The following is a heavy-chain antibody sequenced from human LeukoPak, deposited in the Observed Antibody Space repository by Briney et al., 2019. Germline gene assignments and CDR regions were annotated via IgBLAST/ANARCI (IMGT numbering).Heavy chain of an antibody. D-gene: IGHD2-8*01. CDR2: ISDDGRHN. J-gene: IGHJ4*02. CDR3: ARVYLERLTAGYFDH. V-gene: IGHV3-30*19. CDR1: GFTFSSYG. Sequence: GGSLRLSCAASGFTFSSYGMHWVRQAPGKGLEWVAVISDDGRHNYYADSVKGRFTISRDNSKSTLYLQMNSLRDDDSAAYFCARVYLERLTAGYFDHWGRRTQVTVSP.